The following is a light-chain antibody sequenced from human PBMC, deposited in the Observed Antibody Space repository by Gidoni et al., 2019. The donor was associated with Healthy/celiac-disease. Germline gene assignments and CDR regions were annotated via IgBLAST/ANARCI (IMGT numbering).Light chain of an antibody. CDR3: MQALQTPPT. V-gene: IGKV2-28*01. J-gene: IGKJ1*01. CDR1: QSLLHSNGYNY. Sequence: DIVITQSPLSLPVTPGEPASISCRSSQSLLHSNGYNYLDWYLQKPVQSPQLLIYLGSNRASGVPDRFSGSGSGTDFTLKIRRVEAEDVGVYYCMQALQTPPTFGQGTKVEIK. CDR2: LGS.